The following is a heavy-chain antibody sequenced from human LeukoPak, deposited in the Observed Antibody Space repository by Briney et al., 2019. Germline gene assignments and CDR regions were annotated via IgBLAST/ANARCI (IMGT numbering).Heavy chain of an antibody. CDR3: VKERAAVFEN. CDR1: GFTFSSYS. V-gene: IGHV3-21*01. D-gene: IGHD6-13*01. J-gene: IGHJ1*01. CDR2: ISRDSNYI. Sequence: TGGSLRLSCAASGFTFSSYSLSWVRQAPGEGLEWVSSISRDSNYIYYADSMKGRFTVSRDNAKNSLYLQMTSLRAEDTAVYYCVKERAAVFENWGQGTLVTVSS.